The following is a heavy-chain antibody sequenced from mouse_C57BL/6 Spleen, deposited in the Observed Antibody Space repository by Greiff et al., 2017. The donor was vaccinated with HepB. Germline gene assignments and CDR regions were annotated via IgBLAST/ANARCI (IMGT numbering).Heavy chain of an antibody. CDR3: ARGNYYGNYYAMDY. CDR2: IYPGSGST. V-gene: IGHV1-55*01. CDR1: GYTFTSYW. J-gene: IGHJ4*01. Sequence: QVQLQQSGAELVKPGASVKMSCKASGYTFTSYWITWVKQRPGQGLEWIGGIYPGSGSTNYNEKFKSKATLTVDTSSSTAYMQLSSLTSEDSAVYYCARGNYYGNYYAMDYWGQGTSVTVSS. D-gene: IGHD2-1*01.